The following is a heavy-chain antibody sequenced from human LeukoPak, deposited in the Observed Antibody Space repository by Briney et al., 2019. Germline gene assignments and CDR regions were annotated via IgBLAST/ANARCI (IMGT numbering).Heavy chain of an antibody. CDR3: ARGLGYSSGSDFDY. CDR1: GGSFGGYY. V-gene: IGHV4-34*01. J-gene: IGHJ4*02. Sequence: SETLSLTCAVYGGSFGGYYWSWIRQPPGKGLEWIGEINHSGSTNYNPSLKSRVTISVDTSKNQFSLKLSSVTAADTAVYYCARGLGYSSGSDFDYWGQGTLVTVSS. D-gene: IGHD6-19*01. CDR2: INHSGST.